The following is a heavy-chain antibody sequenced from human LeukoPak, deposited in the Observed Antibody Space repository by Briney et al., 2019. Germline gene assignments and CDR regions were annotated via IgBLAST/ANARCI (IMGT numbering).Heavy chain of an antibody. Sequence: GGSLRLSCAASGFTFSSYGMSWVRQAPGKGLEWVSAISGSGGSTYYADSVKGRFTISRDNSKNTLYLQMNSLRAEDTAVYYCAKDMKRAGILTGYRLLDYWGQGTLVTVSS. CDR3: AKDMKRAGILTGYRLLDY. D-gene: IGHD3-9*01. J-gene: IGHJ4*02. CDR1: GFTFSSYG. V-gene: IGHV3-23*01. CDR2: ISGSGGST.